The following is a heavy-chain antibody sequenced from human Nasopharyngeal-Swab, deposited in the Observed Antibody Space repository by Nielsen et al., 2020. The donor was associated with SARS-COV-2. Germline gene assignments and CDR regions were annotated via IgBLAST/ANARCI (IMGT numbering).Heavy chain of an antibody. D-gene: IGHD5-24*01. Sequence: SETLSLTCAVYGGSLSGYYWSWIRQPPGKGLEWIGEINHSGSTNYNPSLKSRVTISVDTSKNQFSLKLSSVTAADTAVYYCARGRGVGLATIGVDYWGQGTLVTVSS. CDR1: GGSLSGYY. J-gene: IGHJ4*02. V-gene: IGHV4-34*01. CDR2: INHSGST. CDR3: ARGRGVGLATIGVDY.